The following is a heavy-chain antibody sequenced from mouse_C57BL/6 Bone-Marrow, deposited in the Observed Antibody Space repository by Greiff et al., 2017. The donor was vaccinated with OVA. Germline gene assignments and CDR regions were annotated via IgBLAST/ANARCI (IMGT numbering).Heavy chain of an antibody. D-gene: IGHD2-2*01. V-gene: IGHV1-64*01. CDR1: GYTFTSYW. J-gene: IGHJ1*03. Sequence: QVPLQQPGAELVKPGASVQLSCKASGYTFTSYWMHWVKQRPGQGLEWIGMIHPNSGSNHYNEKFKSKATLTVDKSSSTRYMQLSSLTSEDSSVYDCATPLWLLHWYFDVWGTGTTVTVSS. CDR2: IHPNSGSN. CDR3: ATPLWLLHWYFDV.